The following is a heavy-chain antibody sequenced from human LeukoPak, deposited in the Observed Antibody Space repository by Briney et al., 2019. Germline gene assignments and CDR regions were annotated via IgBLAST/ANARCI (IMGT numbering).Heavy chain of an antibody. CDR2: IDSDGSNT. D-gene: IGHD6-19*01. Sequence: PGGSLRLSCAASGFTFSSYWIHWVRQAPGKGLVWVSDIDSDGSNTNYADSVKGRFTISRDNAKNTLYLQMNSLRAEDTALYYCANERIAVAGIFDYWGQGTLVTVSS. CDR3: ANERIAVAGIFDY. CDR1: GFTFSSYW. V-gene: IGHV3-74*01. J-gene: IGHJ4*02.